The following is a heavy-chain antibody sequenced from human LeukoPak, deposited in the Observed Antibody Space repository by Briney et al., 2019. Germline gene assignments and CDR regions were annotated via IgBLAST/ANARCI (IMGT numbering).Heavy chain of an antibody. Sequence: PSETLSLTCTVPGGSISSGNYYWSWIRQPAGKGLEYIGRIYTSGGTSGSTYYNPSLKSRVTISVDTSKNQFSLKLSSVTAADTAVYYCAWGDSSGYPFDPWGQGTLVTVSS. CDR2: IYTSGGTSGST. D-gene: IGHD3-22*01. J-gene: IGHJ5*02. V-gene: IGHV4-61*02. CDR3: AWGDSSGYPFDP. CDR1: GGSISSGNYY.